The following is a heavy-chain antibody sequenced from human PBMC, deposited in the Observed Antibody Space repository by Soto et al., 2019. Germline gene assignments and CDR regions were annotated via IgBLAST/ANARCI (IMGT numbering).Heavy chain of an antibody. D-gene: IGHD3-10*01. CDR2: IYYSGST. J-gene: IGHJ6*02. Sequence: QVQLQESGPGLVKSSQTLSLTCTVSGGSISSDGNYWSWIRQHPGKGLEWIGYIYYSGSTYYNPYLQSRVIISVDTSKNQFSLKLNSVTAADTAVYYCARARMVRGIIYYYGMDVWGQGTTVTVSS. CDR1: GGSISSDGNY. CDR3: ARARMVRGIIYYYGMDV. V-gene: IGHV4-31*03.